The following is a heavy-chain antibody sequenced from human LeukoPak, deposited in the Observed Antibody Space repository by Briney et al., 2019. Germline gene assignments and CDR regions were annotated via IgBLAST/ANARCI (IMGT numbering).Heavy chain of an antibody. D-gene: IGHD6-19*01. Sequence: ASVKVSCKASGYTFTGYYMHWVRQAPGQGLEWMGWINTNSGGTNYAQKFQGRVTMTRNTSISTAYMELSSLRSEDTAVYYCARSPRLSSGWYADWFDPWGQGTLVTVSP. CDR1: GYTFTGYY. J-gene: IGHJ5*02. CDR2: INTNSGGT. CDR3: ARSPRLSSGWYADWFDP. V-gene: IGHV1-2*02.